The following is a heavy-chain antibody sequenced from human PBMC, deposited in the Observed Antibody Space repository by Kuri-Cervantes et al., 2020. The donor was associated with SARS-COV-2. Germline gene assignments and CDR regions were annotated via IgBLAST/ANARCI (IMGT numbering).Heavy chain of an antibody. CDR3: ARDLGVPSDTIPGAGAFDI. J-gene: IGHJ3*02. D-gene: IGHD3-3*01. CDR2: ISAYNGNT. Sequence: ASVKVSCKASGYTFTSYGISWVRQAPGQGLEWMGWISAYNGNTNYAQKLQGRVTMTTDTSTSTVYMELSSLRSEDTAVYYCARDLGVPSDTIPGAGAFDIWGQGTMVTVSS. CDR1: GYTFTSYG. V-gene: IGHV1-18*01.